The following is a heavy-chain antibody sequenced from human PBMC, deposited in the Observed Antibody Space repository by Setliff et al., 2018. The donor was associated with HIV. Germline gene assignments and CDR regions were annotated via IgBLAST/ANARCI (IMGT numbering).Heavy chain of an antibody. V-gene: IGHV4-61*09. Sequence: PSETLSLTCTVFGGSFTRGSYYWSWIRQPAGKGLEWIGHIYTSGSTNYNPSLKSRVTISVDTSKNQFSLKLTSVTAADTAVYYCVGTKQWLAFDSWGQGTLVTVSS. CDR2: IYTSGST. D-gene: IGHD6-19*01. CDR3: VGTKQWLAFDS. J-gene: IGHJ4*02. CDR1: GGSFTRGSYY.